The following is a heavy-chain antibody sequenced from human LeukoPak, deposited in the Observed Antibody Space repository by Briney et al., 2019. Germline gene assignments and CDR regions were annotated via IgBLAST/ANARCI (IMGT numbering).Heavy chain of an antibody. J-gene: IGHJ6*02. CDR2: IYTSGST. D-gene: IGHD6-13*01. CDR3: ARQMIAAGKNYYGMDV. V-gene: IGHV4-4*07. CDR1: GGSISSYY. Sequence: PSETLSLTCTVSGGSISSYYWTWIRQPAGKGLEWIGRIYTSGSTNYNPSLKSRVTMLVDTSNNQFSLNLSSVAAADTAVYYCARQMIAAGKNYYGMDVWGQGTTVTVSS.